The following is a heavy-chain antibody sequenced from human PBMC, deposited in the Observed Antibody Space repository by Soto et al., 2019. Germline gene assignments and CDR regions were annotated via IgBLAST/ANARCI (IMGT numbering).Heavy chain of an antibody. J-gene: IGHJ6*02. Sequence: GSLSLSSAASGXSPGSSSMSWVRQAPGNGLEWVSSISGSGGSTYYADSVNCRFTISRDHSKNKLYLQMNTLRAEDTAVYYCAKGPTIFGVVISFDYYYGMYVWAKGQRAPSP. CDR3: AKGPTIFGVVISFDYYYGMYV. D-gene: IGHD3-3*01. V-gene: IGHV3-23*01. CDR2: ISGSGGST. CDR1: GXSPGSSS.